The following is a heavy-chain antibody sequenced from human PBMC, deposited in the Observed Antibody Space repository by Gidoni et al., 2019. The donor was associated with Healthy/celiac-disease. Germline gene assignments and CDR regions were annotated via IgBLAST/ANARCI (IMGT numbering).Heavy chain of an antibody. CDR2: ISGSGGST. J-gene: IGHJ5*02. D-gene: IGHD1-26*01. CDR1: GFTFSSYS. CDR3: AKDPADLIVGATTGETNWFDP. V-gene: IGHV3-23*01. Sequence: EVQLLVSGGGLVQPGGSLRLSCAASGFTFSSYSMSWVRQAPGKGLEWVPAISGSGGSTNYADSVKGRFTISRDNSKNTLYLQMNSLRAEDTAVYYCAKDPADLIVGATTGETNWFDPWGQGTLVTVSS.